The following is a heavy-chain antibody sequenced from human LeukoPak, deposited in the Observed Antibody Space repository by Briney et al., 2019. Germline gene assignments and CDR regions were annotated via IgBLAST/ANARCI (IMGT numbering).Heavy chain of an antibody. D-gene: IGHD6-13*01. CDR2: ISSSSSTR. V-gene: IGHV3-48*01. CDR1: GFTFSSYE. CDR3: AKRESSSWHGHLDY. Sequence: GGSLRLSCAASGFTFSSYEMNWVRQAPGKGLEWVSYISSSSSTRYYADSVKGRFTISRDNSKNTLYLQMNSLRAEDTAVYYCAKRESSSWHGHLDYWGQGTLVTVSS. J-gene: IGHJ4*02.